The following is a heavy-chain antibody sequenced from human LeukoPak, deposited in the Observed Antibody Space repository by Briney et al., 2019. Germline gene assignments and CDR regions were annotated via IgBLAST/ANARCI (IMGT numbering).Heavy chain of an antibody. D-gene: IGHD3-22*01. Sequence: ASVKVSCKASGGTFSSYAISWVRQAPGQGLEWMGGIIPIFGTANYAQKFQGRVTITRDTSASTAYMELSSLRSEDTAVYYCARRFGSSGYSWGQGTLVTVSS. CDR3: ARRFGSSGYS. J-gene: IGHJ4*02. CDR1: GGTFSSYA. V-gene: IGHV1-69*05. CDR2: IIPIFGTA.